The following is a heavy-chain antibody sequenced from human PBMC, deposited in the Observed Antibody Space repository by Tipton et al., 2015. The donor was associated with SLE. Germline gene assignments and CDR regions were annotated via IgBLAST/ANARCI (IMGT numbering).Heavy chain of an antibody. Sequence: TLSLTCNVYGASISDINYSWGWGWVRQSPGKGLEWIATFYSSGSPNSRSPYYSPSLKSRVIISVDTSKNQLSLRLSSVTAADTAMYYCARASGEYSRSFYWYSDLWGRGTLVTVSS. CDR3: ARASGEYSRSFYWYSDL. V-gene: IGHV4-39*07. J-gene: IGHJ2*01. D-gene: IGHD6-6*01. CDR2: FYSSGSPNSRSP. CDR1: GASISDINYS.